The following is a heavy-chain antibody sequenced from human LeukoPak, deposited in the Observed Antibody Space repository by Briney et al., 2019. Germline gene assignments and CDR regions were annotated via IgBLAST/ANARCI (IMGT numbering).Heavy chain of an antibody. J-gene: IGHJ5*02. CDR2: IYSGGST. V-gene: IGHV3-53*01. CDR1: GFTVGSNY. D-gene: IGHD3-10*01. CDR3: ARHSGPGSYNWFDP. Sequence: GGSLRLSCAASGFTVGSNYMSWVRQAPGKGLEWVSVIYSGGSTYYADSVKGRFTISRDTSKNTLYLQMNSLRAEDTAVYYCARHSGPGSYNWFDPWGQGTLVTVSS.